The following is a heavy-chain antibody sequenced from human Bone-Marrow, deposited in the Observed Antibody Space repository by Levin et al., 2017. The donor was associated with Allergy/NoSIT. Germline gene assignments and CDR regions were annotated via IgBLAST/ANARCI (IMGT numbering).Heavy chain of an antibody. CDR1: GFTFDDYA. CDR3: AKDRDIVATITGVFDY. J-gene: IGHJ4*02. V-gene: IGHV3-9*01. Sequence: SCAASGFTFDDYAMHWVRQAPGKGLEWVSGISWNSGSIGYADSVKGRFTISRDNAKNSLYLQMNSLRAEDTALYYCAKDRDIVATITGVFDYWGQGTLVTVSS. D-gene: IGHD5-12*01. CDR2: ISWNSGSI.